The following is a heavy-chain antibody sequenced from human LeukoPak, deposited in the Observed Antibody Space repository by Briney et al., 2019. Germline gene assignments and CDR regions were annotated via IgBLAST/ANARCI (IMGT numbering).Heavy chain of an antibody. V-gene: IGHV1-3*01. Sequence: ASVKVSCKASGYTFTSYGISWVRQAPGQRLEWMGWINAGNGNTKYSQKFQGRVTITRDTSASTAYMELSSLTSEDTAVYYCASTVTAGTYRYFQHWGQGTLVTVSS. CDR3: ASTVTAGTYRYFQH. D-gene: IGHD6-13*01. CDR2: INAGNGNT. J-gene: IGHJ1*01. CDR1: GYTFTSYG.